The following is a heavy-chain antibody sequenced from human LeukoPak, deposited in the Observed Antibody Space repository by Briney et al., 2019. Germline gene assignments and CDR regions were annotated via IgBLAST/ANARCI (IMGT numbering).Heavy chain of an antibody. V-gene: IGHV3-53*01. D-gene: IGHD5-18*01. J-gene: IGHJ4*02. CDR2: IYSGGST. CDR3: ARGYSYVDY. CDR1: GFTVSSSH. Sequence: GGSLRLSCVASGFTVSSSHMSWVRQAPGKGLEWVSVIYSGGSTYYTDAVKGRFTISRDNSKNTLYLQMNSLRAEDTAVYYCARGYSYVDYWGQGTLVAVSS.